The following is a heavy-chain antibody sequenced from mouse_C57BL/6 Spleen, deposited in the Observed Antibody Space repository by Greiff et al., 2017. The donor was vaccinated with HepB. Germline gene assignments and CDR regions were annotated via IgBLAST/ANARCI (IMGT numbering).Heavy chain of an antibody. V-gene: IGHV1-81*01. J-gene: IGHJ4*01. CDR3: ARSKGNWDAMDY. Sequence: VQLQESGAELARPGASVKLSCKASGYTFTSYGISWVKQRTGQGLEWIGEIYPRSGNTYYNEKFKGKATLTADKSSSTAYMELRSLTSEDSAVYFCARSKGNWDAMDYWGQGTSVTVSS. CDR2: IYPRSGNT. D-gene: IGHD4-1*02. CDR1: GYTFTSYG.